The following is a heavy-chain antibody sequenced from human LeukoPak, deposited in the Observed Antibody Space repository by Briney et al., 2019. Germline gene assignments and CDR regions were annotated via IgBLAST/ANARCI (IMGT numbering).Heavy chain of an antibody. CDR1: GFTFNIYA. CDR3: AKVARNCSGGSCFYNYYMDV. Sequence: RGSLRLSCAASGFTFNIYAMSWVRQAPGKGLEWVSAISGSGGTTYYADSVKGRFTISRDNSKNTLYLQMKSLRAEDTAMYYCAKVARNCSGGSCFYNYYMDVWAKGPRSPSP. J-gene: IGHJ6*03. D-gene: IGHD2-15*01. CDR2: ISGSGGTT. V-gene: IGHV3-23*01.